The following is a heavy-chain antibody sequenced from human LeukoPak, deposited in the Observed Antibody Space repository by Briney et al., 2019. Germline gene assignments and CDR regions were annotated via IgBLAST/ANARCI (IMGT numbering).Heavy chain of an antibody. CDR2: ISYDGSNK. V-gene: IGHV3-30*18. D-gene: IGHD5-18*01. Sequence: PGGSLRLSCAASGFAFTNAWMNWVRQAPGKGLEWVAVISYDGSNKYYADSVKGRFTISRDNSKNTLYLQMNSLRAEDTAVYYCAKDLGYSYGLGYWGQGTLVTVSS. J-gene: IGHJ4*02. CDR1: GFAFTNAW. CDR3: AKDLGYSYGLGY.